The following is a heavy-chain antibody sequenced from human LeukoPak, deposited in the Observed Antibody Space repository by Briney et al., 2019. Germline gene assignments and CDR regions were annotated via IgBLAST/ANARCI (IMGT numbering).Heavy chain of an antibody. CDR1: GFTVSSNY. D-gene: IGHD2-21*01. J-gene: IGHJ4*02. CDR2: IYSGGST. Sequence: GGSLRLSCAASGFTVSSNYMSWVRQAPGKGLEWVSVIYSGGSTYYADSVKGRFTISRDNSKNTLYLQMDSLRSEDTAVYYCARDFFPVVDSTWYEIGYWGQGTLVTVSS. V-gene: IGHV3-66*02. CDR3: ARDFFPVVDSTWYEIGY.